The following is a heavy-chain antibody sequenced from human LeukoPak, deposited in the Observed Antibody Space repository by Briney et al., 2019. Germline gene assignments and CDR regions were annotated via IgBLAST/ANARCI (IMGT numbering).Heavy chain of an antibody. V-gene: IGHV3-48*03. CDR1: GFTFSSYE. D-gene: IGHD3-22*01. CDR2: ISSSGSTI. Sequence: GGSLRLSCAASGFTFSSYEMNWVRQAPGKGLEWVSYISSSGSTIYYADSVKGRFTISRDNAKNSLYLQMNSLRAEDTAVHYCARGGLYYDSSGYYHWGQGTLVTVSS. CDR3: ARGGLYYDSSGYYH. J-gene: IGHJ4*02.